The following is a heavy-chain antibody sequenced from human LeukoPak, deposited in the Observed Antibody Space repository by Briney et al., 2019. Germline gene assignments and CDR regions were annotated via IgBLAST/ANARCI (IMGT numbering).Heavy chain of an antibody. J-gene: IGHJ4*02. CDR2: IYYSGST. V-gene: IGHV4-31*03. D-gene: IGHD5-18*01. CDR3: ACLSGGYSYGEPDY. Sequence: PSQTLSLTCTVSGGSISSGGYYWSWLRQHPGTGLEWVGYIYYSGSTYYNPSLKSRVTISVDTSKNQFSLKLSSVTAADTAVYYCACLSGGYSYGEPDYWGQGTLVTVSS. CDR1: GGSISSGGYY.